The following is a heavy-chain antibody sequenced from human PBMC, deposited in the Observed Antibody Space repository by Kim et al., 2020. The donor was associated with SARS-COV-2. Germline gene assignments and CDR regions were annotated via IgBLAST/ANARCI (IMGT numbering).Heavy chain of an antibody. V-gene: IGHV4-39*01. Sequence: SETLSLTCSVSGGSISTRTYSWGWIRQPPGKGLEWIGNINYRGTTYYNLSLKSRVAMSVDTSKNQFSLKLYSVTAADTAIYHCAGLIVVASSDDSWGQGT. J-gene: IGHJ4*02. CDR3: AGLIVVASSDDS. CDR1: GGSISTRTYS. CDR2: INYRGTT. D-gene: IGHD2-21*01.